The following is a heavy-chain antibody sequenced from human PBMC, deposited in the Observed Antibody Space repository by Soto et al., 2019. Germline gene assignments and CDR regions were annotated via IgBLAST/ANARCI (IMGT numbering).Heavy chain of an antibody. Sequence: GASVKVSCKAPGRTFSSYAMSWVRQGPGYGLEWMGGVIPIFGTANYAQKFQGRVTITAEKSTSTAYMELRSMRSEDTAVYYCARGDTSYGPGEYNYYLMKVWGQGTTVTVCS. CDR1: GRTFSSYA. J-gene: IGHJ6*02. CDR2: VIPIFGTA. D-gene: IGHD5-18*01. CDR3: ARGDTSYGPGEYNYYLMKV. V-gene: IGHV1-69*06.